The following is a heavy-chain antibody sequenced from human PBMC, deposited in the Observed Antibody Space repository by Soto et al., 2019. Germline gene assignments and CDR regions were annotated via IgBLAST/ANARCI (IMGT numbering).Heavy chain of an antibody. V-gene: IGHV4-34*01. CDR2: INHSGST. CDR1: GGSFGGYY. D-gene: IGHD3-10*01. J-gene: IGHJ4*02. CDR3: ARGRKGGSGSYYFDY. Sequence: SETLSLTCAVYGGSFGGYYWSWIRQPPGKGLEWIGEINHSGSTNYNPSLKSRVTISVDTSKNQFSLKLSSVTAADTAVYYCARGRKGGSGSYYFDYWGQGTLVTVSS.